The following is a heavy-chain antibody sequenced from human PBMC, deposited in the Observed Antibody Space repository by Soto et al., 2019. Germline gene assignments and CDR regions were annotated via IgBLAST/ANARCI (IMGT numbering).Heavy chain of an antibody. CDR3: VRGLMAGTAHLSDY. CDR2: IAWNSGSL. Sequence: EVELVESGGGLVQPGGSLRLSCAASGFTFDDYGMHWVRQAPGKGLEWVSGIAWNSGSLGYADSVRGRFIISRDNAKNFLYLQMNSLRDDDTALYYCVRGLMAGTAHLSDYWGQGTLVTVSS. V-gene: IGHV3-9*01. D-gene: IGHD1-1*01. CDR1: GFTFDDYG. J-gene: IGHJ4*02.